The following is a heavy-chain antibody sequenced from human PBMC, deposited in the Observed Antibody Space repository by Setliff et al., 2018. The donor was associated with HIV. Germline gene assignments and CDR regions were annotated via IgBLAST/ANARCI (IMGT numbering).Heavy chain of an antibody. J-gene: IGHJ5*02. Sequence: SETLSLTCTVYGGSFSGYYWTWIRQPPGKGLEFIGEMNHRGVIKYLSSLKSRVTMAVDTSKKQFSLKLKSVTAADTVVYYCARHRYSSSINWFDPWGQGTLVTVSS. CDR3: ARHRYSSSINWFDP. CDR1: GGSFSGYY. D-gene: IGHD6-13*01. V-gene: IGHV4-34*01. CDR2: MNHRGVI.